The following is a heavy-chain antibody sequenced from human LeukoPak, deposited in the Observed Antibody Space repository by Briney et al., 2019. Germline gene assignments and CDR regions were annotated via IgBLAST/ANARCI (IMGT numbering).Heavy chain of an antibody. CDR1: GFTFSSYG. Sequence: PGGSLRLSCAASGFTFSSYGMHWVRQAPGKGLEWVAVISYDGSNENYADSVKGRFTISRDNSKNTLYLQMNSLRAEDTAVYYCATNTAMVTNRFDYWGQGTLVTVSS. CDR3: ATNTAMVTNRFDY. J-gene: IGHJ4*02. D-gene: IGHD5-18*01. CDR2: ISYDGSNE. V-gene: IGHV3-30*03.